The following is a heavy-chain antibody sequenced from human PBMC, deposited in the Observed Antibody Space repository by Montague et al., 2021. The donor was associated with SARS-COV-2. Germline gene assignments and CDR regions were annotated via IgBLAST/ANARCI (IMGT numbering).Heavy chain of an antibody. CDR1: GGSISSGGYY. CDR2: IYYSGST. J-gene: IGHJ6*02. Sequence: TLSLTCTVSGGSISSGGYYWSWIRQHPGKGLEWIGYIYYSGSTYYXPSLKSRVTISVDTSKNQFSLKLSSVTAADTAVYYCAGVEFDGGYDSVPLDVWGQGTTVTVSS. V-gene: IGHV4-31*03. CDR3: AGVEFDGGYDSVPLDV. D-gene: IGHD5-12*01.